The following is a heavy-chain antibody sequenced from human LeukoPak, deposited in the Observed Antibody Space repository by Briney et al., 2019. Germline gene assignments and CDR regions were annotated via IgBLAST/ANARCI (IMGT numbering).Heavy chain of an antibody. CDR2: INTNNENP. D-gene: IGHD3-10*01. CDR3: ARRGPTSYHFDY. V-gene: IGHV7-4-1*01. Sequence: ASVKVSCKASGYTVTNYALNWVRQAPGQGPEWMGWINTNNENPTYAPGFTGRFVFSLDTSVSTAYLQIGSLKAEDTADYYCARRGPTSYHFDYWGLGTLITVSS. J-gene: IGHJ4*02. CDR1: GYTVTNYA.